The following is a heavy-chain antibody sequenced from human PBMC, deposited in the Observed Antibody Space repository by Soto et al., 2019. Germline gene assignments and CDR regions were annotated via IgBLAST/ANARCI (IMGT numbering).Heavy chain of an antibody. V-gene: IGHV3-23*01. CDR3: EKDELNATQSYFEY. CDR1: VFTLIIYA. D-gene: IGHD1-26*01. J-gene: IGHJ4*02. Sequence: RVSXRLSCSASVFTLIIYAMSLFRHAPGKGLEWVSAISGSGGSTYYADSVKGRFTISRDNSKNTLYLQMNSLRAEDTAVYYCEKDELNATQSYFEYWGQGTLVNVYS. CDR2: ISGSGGST.